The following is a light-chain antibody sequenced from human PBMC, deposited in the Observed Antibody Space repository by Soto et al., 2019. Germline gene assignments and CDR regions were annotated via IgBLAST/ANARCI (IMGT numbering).Light chain of an antibody. CDR1: SSDVGGYNY. CDR2: EVS. J-gene: IGLJ1*01. Sequence: QSALTQPASVSGSPGQSITISCTETSSDVGGYNYVSWYQQHPGKAPKLIIYEVSNRPSGVSNRFSGSKSGDTASLTISGLHAEDEADYYCSSYTSSSTLYVFGTGTKVTVL. V-gene: IGLV2-14*01. CDR3: SSYTSSSTLYV.